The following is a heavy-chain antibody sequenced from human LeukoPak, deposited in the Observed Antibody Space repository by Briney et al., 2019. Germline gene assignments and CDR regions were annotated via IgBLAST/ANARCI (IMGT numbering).Heavy chain of an antibody. J-gene: IGHJ4*02. D-gene: IGHD3-22*01. Sequence: PGGSLRLSCAVSGITLSNYGMSWVRQAPGKGLEWVAGISGSGGSTNYADSVKGRFTISRDNPKNTLYLQMNILRAEDTAVYFCAKRGVVIRVILVGFHKEAYYFDSWGQEALVTVSS. V-gene: IGHV3-23*01. CDR3: AKRGVVIRVILVGFHKEAYYFDS. CDR2: ISGSGGST. CDR1: GITLSNYG.